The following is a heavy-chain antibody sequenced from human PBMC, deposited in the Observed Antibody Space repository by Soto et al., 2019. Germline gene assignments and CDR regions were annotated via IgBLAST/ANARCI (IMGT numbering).Heavy chain of an antibody. V-gene: IGHV1-18*01. CDR3: ARRGSNKWDEDFDF. Sequence: QVQLVQSGAEVKKPGASVKVSCQASGYTFTNYGISWVRQAPGQGLEWVGWISPYNGDTRYAQNVQGRVTLTTDTSTSAAYMELRSMSSDDTALYYCARRGSNKWDEDFDFWGQGPLVTVSS. CDR2: ISPYNGDT. CDR1: GYTFTNYG. J-gene: IGHJ4*02. D-gene: IGHD2-15*01.